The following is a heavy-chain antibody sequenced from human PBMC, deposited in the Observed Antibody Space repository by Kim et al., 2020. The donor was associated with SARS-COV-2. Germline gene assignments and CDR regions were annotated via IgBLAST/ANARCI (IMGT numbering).Heavy chain of an antibody. Sequence: YAQKFQGRVTMTRDTSTSTVYMELSSLRSEDTAVYYCARDYDFWSGYLSYWGQGTLVTVSS. CDR3: ARDYDFWSGYLSY. V-gene: IGHV1-46*01. J-gene: IGHJ4*02. D-gene: IGHD3-3*01.